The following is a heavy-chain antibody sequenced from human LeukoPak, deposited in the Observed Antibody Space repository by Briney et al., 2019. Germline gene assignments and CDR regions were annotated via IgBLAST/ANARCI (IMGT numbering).Heavy chain of an antibody. D-gene: IGHD4-17*01. CDR2: IYYSGST. CDR1: GGSISSSSYY. J-gene: IGHJ4*02. CDR3: ARLATGTQ. Sequence: PSETLSLTCTVSGGSISSSSYYWGWIRQPPGKGLEWIGSIYYSGSTYYNPSLKSRVTISVDTSKNQFSLKLSSVTAADTAVYYCARLATGTQWGQGTLVTVSS. V-gene: IGHV4-39*07.